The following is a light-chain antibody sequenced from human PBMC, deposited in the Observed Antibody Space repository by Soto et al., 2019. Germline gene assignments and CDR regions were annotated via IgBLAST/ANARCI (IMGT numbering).Light chain of an antibody. Sequence: QSALTQPRSVSGSPGQSVTISCTGTSSDVGGYRYVSWYQQHPGKAPKLMIYDVSERPSGVPDRFSGSKSGNTASLTISGLQAEDEADYFCSTYVGSIRVFGGGTKVTVL. J-gene: IGLJ3*02. V-gene: IGLV2-11*01. CDR3: STYVGSIRV. CDR1: SSDVGGYRY. CDR2: DVS.